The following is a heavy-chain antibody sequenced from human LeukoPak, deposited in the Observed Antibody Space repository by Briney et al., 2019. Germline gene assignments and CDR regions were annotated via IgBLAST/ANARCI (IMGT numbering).Heavy chain of an antibody. CDR3: ARGSVAAAGTLDY. CDR2: IYYGGST. CDR1: GGSISSGGYY. J-gene: IGHJ4*02. V-gene: IGHV4-31*03. D-gene: IGHD6-13*01. Sequence: PSETLSLTCTVSGGSISSGGYYWSWIRQHPGKGLEWIGYIYYGGSTYYNPSLKSRVTISVDTSKNQFSLKLSSVTAADTAVYYCARGSVAAAGTLDYWGQGTLVTVSS.